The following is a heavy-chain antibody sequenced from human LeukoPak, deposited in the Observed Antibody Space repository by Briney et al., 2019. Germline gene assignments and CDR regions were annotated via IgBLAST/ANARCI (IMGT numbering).Heavy chain of an antibody. CDR1: GYSISSGYY. Sequence: PSETLSLTCTVSGYSISSGYYWGWIRQPPGKGLEWIGSIYHSGSTYYNPSLKSRVTISVDTSKNQFSLKLSSVTAADTAVYYCARSMGSSWSEWFDPWGQGTLVTVSS. J-gene: IGHJ5*02. D-gene: IGHD6-13*01. CDR3: ARSMGSSWSEWFDP. V-gene: IGHV4-38-2*02. CDR2: IYHSGST.